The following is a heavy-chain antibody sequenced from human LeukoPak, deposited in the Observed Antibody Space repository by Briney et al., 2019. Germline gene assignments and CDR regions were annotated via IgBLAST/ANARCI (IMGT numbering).Heavy chain of an antibody. Sequence: PGGSLRLSCAASGFTFSTYDMSWVRQAPGKGLEWVATIASAGRGATYYADSVKGRFTVATDKSKKTLYLQMNRLRVQDTAIYYCAELNDRINWFDPWGQGALVIVSS. D-gene: IGHD1-1*01. J-gene: IGHJ5*02. CDR1: GFTFSTYD. CDR2: IASAGRGAT. CDR3: AELNDRINWFDP. V-gene: IGHV3-23*01.